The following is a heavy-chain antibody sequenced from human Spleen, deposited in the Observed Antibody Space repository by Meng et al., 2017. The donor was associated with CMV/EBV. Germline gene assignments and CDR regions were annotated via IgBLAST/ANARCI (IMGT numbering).Heavy chain of an antibody. J-gene: IGHJ4*02. CDR1: GYTFTSYG. Sequence: ASVKVSCKTSGYTFTSYGISWVRQAPGQGLEWMGGISAYNGNTNYAQKLQGRVTMTTDTSTSTAYMELRSLRSDDTAVYYCARASREYSSSLQRSGWSHFDNWGQGTLVTVSS. D-gene: IGHD6-6*01. CDR2: ISAYNGNT. CDR3: ARASREYSSSLQRSGWSHFDN. V-gene: IGHV1-18*01.